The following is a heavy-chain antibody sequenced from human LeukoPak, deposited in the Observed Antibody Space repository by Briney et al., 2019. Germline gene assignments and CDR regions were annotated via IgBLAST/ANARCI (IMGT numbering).Heavy chain of an antibody. V-gene: IGHV4-59*01. CDR1: GGSISSYY. Sequence: SETLSLTCAVSGGSISSYYWSWIRQPPGKGLEWIGYIYDSGSTNYNPSLKSRVTISVDTSKNQFSLKLSSVTAADTAVYYCARDGLSDVAHEFDYWGQGTLVTVSS. CDR2: IYDSGST. CDR3: ARDGLSDVAHEFDY. D-gene: IGHD1-26*01. J-gene: IGHJ4*02.